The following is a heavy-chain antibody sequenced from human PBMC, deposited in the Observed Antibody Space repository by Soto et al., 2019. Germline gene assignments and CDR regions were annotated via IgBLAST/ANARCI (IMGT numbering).Heavy chain of an antibody. Sequence: ASVKVSCKVSGYTLTELSMHWVRQAPGKGLEWMGGFDPEDGETIYAQKFQERVTMTEDISTSTAYMELSSLRSGDTAVYYCAADHRLRFLEWLPLAPVVLGSGMDVWGQGTTVTVSS. D-gene: IGHD3-3*01. J-gene: IGHJ6*02. V-gene: IGHV1-24*01. CDR2: FDPEDGET. CDR1: GYTLTELS. CDR3: AADHRLRFLEWLPLAPVVLGSGMDV.